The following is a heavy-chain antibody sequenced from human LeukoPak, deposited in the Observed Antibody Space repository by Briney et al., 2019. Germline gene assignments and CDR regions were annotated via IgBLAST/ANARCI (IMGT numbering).Heavy chain of an antibody. Sequence: KPGGSLRLSCAASGFTFSNYWMHWVRQAPGKGLEWVGRIKSKTDGGTTDYAAPVKGRFIISRDDSKNTLYLQMNSLRAEDTAVYYCARPGYSYGWYFDYWGQGTLVTVSS. CDR1: GFTFSNYW. J-gene: IGHJ4*02. CDR2: IKSKTDGGTT. D-gene: IGHD5-18*01. V-gene: IGHV3-15*01. CDR3: ARPGYSYGWYFDY.